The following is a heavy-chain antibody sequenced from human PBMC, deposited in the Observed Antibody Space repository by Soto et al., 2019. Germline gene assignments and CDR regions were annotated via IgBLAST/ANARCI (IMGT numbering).Heavy chain of an antibody. CDR1: GFTFDDYA. J-gene: IGHJ6*02. CDR2: ISWNSGSI. CDR3: AKDAITMVRGVISYYGMDV. D-gene: IGHD3-10*01. V-gene: IGHV3-9*01. Sequence: EVQLVESGGGLVQPGRSLRLSCAASGFTFDDYAMHWVRQAPGKGLEWVSGISWNSGSIGYADSVKGRFTISRDNAKNSLYLQMNSLRAEDTALYYCAKDAITMVRGVISYYGMDVWGQGTTVTASS.